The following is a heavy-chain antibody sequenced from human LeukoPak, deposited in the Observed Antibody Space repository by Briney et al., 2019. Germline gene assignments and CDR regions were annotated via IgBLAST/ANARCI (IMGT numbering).Heavy chain of an antibody. CDR3: ARTSTYYDFWSGYRDFGY. J-gene: IGHJ4*02. V-gene: IGHV4-30-4*08. D-gene: IGHD3-3*01. CDR2: IYYSGST. Sequence: SQTLSLTCTVSGGSISSGDYYWSWIRQPPGKGLEWIGYIYYSGSTYYNPSLKSRVTISLDTSKNQFSLNLSSVTAADTAVYYCARTSTYYDFWSGYRDFGYWGQGTLVTVSS. CDR1: GGSISSGDYY.